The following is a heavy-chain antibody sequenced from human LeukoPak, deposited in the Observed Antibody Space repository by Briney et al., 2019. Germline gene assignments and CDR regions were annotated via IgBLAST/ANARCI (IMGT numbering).Heavy chain of an antibody. Sequence: PGGSLRLSCAASGFTVSSNYMSWVRQAPGKGLEWVSVIYSGGSTYYADSVKGRFTISRDNSKNTLHLQMNSLRAEDTAVYYCARDSHYYGSGSYANLLFNYWGQGTLVTVSS. CDR2: IYSGGST. CDR3: ARDSHYYGSGSYANLLFNY. V-gene: IGHV3-66*01. J-gene: IGHJ4*02. D-gene: IGHD3-10*01. CDR1: GFTVSSNY.